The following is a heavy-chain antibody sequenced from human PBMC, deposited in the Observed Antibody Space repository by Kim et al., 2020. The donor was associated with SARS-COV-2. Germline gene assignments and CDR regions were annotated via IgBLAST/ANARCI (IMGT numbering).Heavy chain of an antibody. V-gene: IGHV4-59*13. Sequence: SETLSLTCTVSGGSISSYYWSWIRQPPGKGLEWIGYIYYSGSTNYNPSLKSRVTISVDTSKNQFSLKLSSVTAADTAVYYCARVLRDGVGSGKLLYYYYGMDVWGQGTTVTVSS. J-gene: IGHJ6*02. CDR3: ARVLRDGVGSGKLLYYYYGMDV. D-gene: IGHD1-26*01. CDR2: IYYSGST. CDR1: GGSISSYY.